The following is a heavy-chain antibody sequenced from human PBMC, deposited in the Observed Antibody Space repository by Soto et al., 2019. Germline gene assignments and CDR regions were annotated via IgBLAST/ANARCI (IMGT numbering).Heavy chain of an antibody. Sequence: SETLSLTCTVSGGSISSNYWSWIRQPPGKGLEYIGYIDYSGSTHYKASLKSRVTISVDTSKNQFSLKLSSVTAADMAIYYCARHRTGLDSWGQGTLVTVSS. V-gene: IGHV4-59*08. CDR3: ARHRTGLDS. CDR2: IDYSGST. CDR1: GGSISSNY. D-gene: IGHD3-9*01. J-gene: IGHJ4*02.